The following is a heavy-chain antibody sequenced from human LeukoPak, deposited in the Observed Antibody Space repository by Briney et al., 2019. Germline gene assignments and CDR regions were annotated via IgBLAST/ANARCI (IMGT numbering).Heavy chain of an antibody. CDR3: ARPNSVLRFLEWPKGGYYYYYMDV. CDR2: MNPNSGNT. Sequence: ASVKVSCKASVYTFTSYDINWVRQATGQGLEWMGWMNPNSGNTRYAQKLQGRVTMTRNTSISTAYMELSSLRSEDTAVYYCARPNSVLRFLEWPKGGYYYYYMDVWGKGTTVTVSS. CDR1: VYTFTSYD. J-gene: IGHJ6*03. D-gene: IGHD3-3*01. V-gene: IGHV1-8*01.